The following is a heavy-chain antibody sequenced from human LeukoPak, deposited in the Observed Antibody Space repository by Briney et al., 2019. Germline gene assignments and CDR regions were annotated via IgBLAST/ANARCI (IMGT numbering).Heavy chain of an antibody. CDR3: ARFSRPSDYYFDY. D-gene: IGHD2-21*02. V-gene: IGHV4-39*01. CDR1: GGSISSSSYY. CDR2: IYYSGST. J-gene: IGHJ4*02. Sequence: SETLSLTCTVSGGSISSSSYYWGWIRQPPGKGLEWIGSIYYSGSTYYNPSLKSRVTISVDTSKNQFSLKLSSVTAADTAVYYCARFSRPSDYYFDYWGQGTLVTVSS.